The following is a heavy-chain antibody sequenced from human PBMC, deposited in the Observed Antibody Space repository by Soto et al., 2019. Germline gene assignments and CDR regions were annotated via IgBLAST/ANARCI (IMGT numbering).Heavy chain of an antibody. V-gene: IGHV3-49*03. CDR2: IRSKAYGGTT. Sequence: GGSLRLSCTASGFTFGDYAMSWFRQAPGKGLEWVGFIRSKAYGGTTEYAASVKGRFTISRDDSKSIAYLQMNSLKTEDTAVYYCTRVWGATAYYFDYWGQGTLVTVS. J-gene: IGHJ4*02. CDR1: GFTFGDYA. D-gene: IGHD1-26*01. CDR3: TRVWGATAYYFDY.